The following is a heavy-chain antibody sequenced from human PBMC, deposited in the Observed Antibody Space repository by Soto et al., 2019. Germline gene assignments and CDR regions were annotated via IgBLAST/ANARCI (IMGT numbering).Heavy chain of an antibody. CDR1: GYTFTNYD. V-gene: IGHV1-18*01. CDR2: ISVYNGNT. Sequence: QVQLVQSGAEVKKPGASVKVSCKSSGYTFTNYDISWVRQAPGQRLEWMGWISVYNGNTHYAQKFQGRVTMTTDTSTRIAYMEVRSRRSDDTAVYYCARSGGCNYHYGMDVWGQGTTVTVSS. D-gene: IGHD3-16*01. CDR3: ARSGGCNYHYGMDV. J-gene: IGHJ6*02.